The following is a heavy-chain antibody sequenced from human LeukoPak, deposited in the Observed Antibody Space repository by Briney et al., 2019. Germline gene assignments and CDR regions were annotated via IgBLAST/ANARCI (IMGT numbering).Heavy chain of an antibody. Sequence: SETLSLTCTVSGDSINSYSWIWIRQPAGKGLEWIGRIFTSGSTNYNPSLKSRVTMSVDTSKNQFSLKLTSVTAADTAVYYCARGGGVPAAHYYYYYYMDVWGKGTTVTVSS. V-gene: IGHV4-4*07. J-gene: IGHJ6*03. CDR1: GDSINSYS. D-gene: IGHD2-2*01. CDR3: ARGGGVPAAHYYYYYYMDV. CDR2: IFTSGST.